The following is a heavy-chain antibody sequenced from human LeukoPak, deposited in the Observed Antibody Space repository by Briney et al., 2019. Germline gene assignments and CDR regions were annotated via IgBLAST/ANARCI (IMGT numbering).Heavy chain of an antibody. CDR1: GFTFSSYA. D-gene: IGHD3-9*01. J-gene: IGHJ3*02. V-gene: IGHV3-23*01. Sequence: GGSLRLSCAASGFTFSSYAMSWVRQAPGKGLEWVSAISGSGGSTYYADSVKGRFTISRDNSKNTLYLQMNSLRAEDTAVYYCAKEDVGYYDILTGLPGGAFDIWGQGTMVTVSS. CDR3: AKEDVGYYDILTGLPGGAFDI. CDR2: ISGSGGST.